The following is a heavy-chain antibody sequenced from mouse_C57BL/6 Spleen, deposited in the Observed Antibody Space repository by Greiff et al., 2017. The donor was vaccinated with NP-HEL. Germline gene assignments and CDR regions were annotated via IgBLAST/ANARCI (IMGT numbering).Heavy chain of an antibody. CDR3: ARERRMEEDYDEGY. CDR1: GYAFSRYW. V-gene: IGHV1-80*01. Sequence: QVQLQQSGAALVKPGASVKISCKASGYAFSRYWMHWVKPRPGKGLEWIGQIYPGDGDNTYNGKFKGKATLTADKSSSTAYMQLSSLTSEDSAVYFCARERRMEEDYDEGYWGQGTTLTVSS. D-gene: IGHD2-4*01. CDR2: IYPGDGDN. J-gene: IGHJ2*01.